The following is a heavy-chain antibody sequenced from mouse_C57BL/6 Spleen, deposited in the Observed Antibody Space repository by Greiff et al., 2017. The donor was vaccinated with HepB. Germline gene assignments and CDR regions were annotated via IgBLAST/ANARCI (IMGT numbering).Heavy chain of an antibody. J-gene: IGHJ4*01. D-gene: IGHD1-1*01. Sequence: VQLQQSGAELVKPGASVKISCKASGYAFSSYWMNWVKQRPGKGLEWIGQIYPGDGDTNYNGKFKGKATLTADKSSSTAYMQLSILTSEDSAVYFCASHYGSSYAMDYWGQGTSVTVSS. CDR3: ASHYGSSYAMDY. CDR2: IYPGDGDT. V-gene: IGHV1-80*01. CDR1: GYAFSSYW.